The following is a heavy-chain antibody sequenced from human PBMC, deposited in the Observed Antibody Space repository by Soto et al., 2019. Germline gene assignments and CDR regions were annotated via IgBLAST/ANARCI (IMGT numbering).Heavy chain of an antibody. CDR1: GDSVSSNNAV. Sequence: PSQTLSLTCAISGDSVSSNNAVWNWLRQSPSRGLEWLGRTFYRSEWSHDYALSVKSRLTINPDTSKNQFSLQLNSVTPEDTAVYYCARENTMNRRVLNPLDYWGQGTLVTAPQ. CDR2: TFYRSEWSH. D-gene: IGHD3-10*01. CDR3: ARENTMNRRVLNPLDY. V-gene: IGHV6-1*01. J-gene: IGHJ4*02.